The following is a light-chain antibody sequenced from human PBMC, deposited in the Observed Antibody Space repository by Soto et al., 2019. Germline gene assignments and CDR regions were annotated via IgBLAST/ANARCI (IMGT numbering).Light chain of an antibody. CDR2: EVN. CDR3: SSYTTSTTWV. Sequence: QSVLTQPASVSGSPGQSITISCTGTSRDVGGYNSVSWYQQHPGTAPKLIIYEVNNRPSGLSNRFSGSKSGNTASLTISGLQAEDEADYYCSSYTTSTTWVFGGGTQLTVL. V-gene: IGLV2-14*01. CDR1: SRDVGGYNS. J-gene: IGLJ3*02.